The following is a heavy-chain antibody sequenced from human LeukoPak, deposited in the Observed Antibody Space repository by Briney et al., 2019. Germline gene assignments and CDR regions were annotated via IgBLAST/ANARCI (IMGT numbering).Heavy chain of an antibody. J-gene: IGHJ6*02. D-gene: IGHD2-2*01. CDR3: ARVTPVVPAAMDYYYGMDV. Sequence: SETLSLTCAVYGGSFSGYYWSWIRQPPGKGLEWIGEINHSGSTNYNPSLKSRVTISVDTSKNQFSLKLSSVTAADTAVYYCARVTPVVPAAMDYYYGMDVWGQGTTVTVSS. CDR1: GGSFSGYY. V-gene: IGHV4-34*01. CDR2: INHSGST.